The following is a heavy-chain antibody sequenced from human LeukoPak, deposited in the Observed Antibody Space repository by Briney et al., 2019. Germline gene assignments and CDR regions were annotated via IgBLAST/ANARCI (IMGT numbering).Heavy chain of an antibody. V-gene: IGHV4-61*02. D-gene: IGHD3-10*01. CDR1: GGSISSGSYY. Sequence: KPSETLSLTCTVSGGSISSGSYYWNWIRQPAGKGLEWIGRIYRSGSSNYNPSLKSRVTVSVDTSKNQFSLKLSSVTAADTAVYYCAREGLNMVRGVIPKEAWGWFDPWGQGTLVTVSS. J-gene: IGHJ5*02. CDR3: AREGLNMVRGVIPKEAWGWFDP. CDR2: IYRSGSS.